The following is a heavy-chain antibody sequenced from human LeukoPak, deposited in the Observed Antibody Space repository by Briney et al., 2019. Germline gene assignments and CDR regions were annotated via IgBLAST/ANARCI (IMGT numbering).Heavy chain of an antibody. D-gene: IGHD1-1*01. CDR2: IYYSGTT. CDR3: ARKDTTGRGPCVYQV. J-gene: IGHJ4*02. V-gene: IGHV4-59*01. Sequence: SETLSLSCAASGFSFNSCDMSWVRQPPGKGLEWIAYIYYSGTTNYNPSFRSEVTLSEVTSQSQISLRLTSVTAADTGEYFIARKDTTGRGPCVYQVWGQGTLVTVSS. CDR1: GFSFNSCD.